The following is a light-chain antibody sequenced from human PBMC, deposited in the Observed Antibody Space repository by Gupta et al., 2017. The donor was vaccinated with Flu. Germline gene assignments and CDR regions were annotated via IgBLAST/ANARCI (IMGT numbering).Light chain of an antibody. CDR3: QSYQTRRNELL. Sequence: TITLTGITAYMGESYDVSCYQPPPGPSPNLLVLSDVSRHSGVPERFSGSRSATSASFATTGLHAEDEGVYYCQSYQTRRNELLFGGGTKLTVL. CDR2: SDV. V-gene: IGLV1-40*01. J-gene: IGLJ2*01. CDR1: TAYMGESYD.